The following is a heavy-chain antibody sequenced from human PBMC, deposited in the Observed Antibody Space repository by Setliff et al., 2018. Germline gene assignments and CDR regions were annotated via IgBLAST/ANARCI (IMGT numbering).Heavy chain of an antibody. CDR2: IKKDGSEK. V-gene: IGHV3-7*01. CDR1: GFTFSSYW. CDR3: ARDREGDGNYYMDV. D-gene: IGHD1-1*01. J-gene: IGHJ6*03. Sequence: GGSLRLSCAASGFTFSSYWMSWVRQAPGKGLEWVANIKKDGSEKYYVDSVKGRFTISRDNAKNSLYLQMNSLRAEDTAVYYCARDREGDGNYYMDVWGKGTTVTVSS.